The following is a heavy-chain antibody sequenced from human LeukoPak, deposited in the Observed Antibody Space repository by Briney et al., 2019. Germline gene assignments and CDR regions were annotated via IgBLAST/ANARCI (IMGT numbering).Heavy chain of an antibody. Sequence: GESLKISCKTSGYSFTNRWIGWVRQMPGKGLEWMGVIYPGDSDTRYSPSFQGQVTISTDRSISTAYMELSRLRSDDTAVYYCARDMAAAGTWRGYYYYYMDVWGKGTTVTVSS. CDR1: GYSFTNRW. D-gene: IGHD6-13*01. CDR3: ARDMAAAGTWRGYYYYYMDV. J-gene: IGHJ6*03. V-gene: IGHV5-51*01. CDR2: IYPGDSDT.